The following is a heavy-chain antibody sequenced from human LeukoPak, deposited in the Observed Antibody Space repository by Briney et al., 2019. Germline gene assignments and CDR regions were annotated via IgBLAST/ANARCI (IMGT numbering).Heavy chain of an antibody. CDR3: ARGGCNSTSCYLIWMYMDV. J-gene: IGHJ6*03. Sequence: PSETLSLTCAVYGGSFSDYYWNWIRQPPGKGLEWIGEVNDRGSTNYNPSLKSRVSISVDTSKKEFSLRLSSVTAADTAVYYCARGGCNSTSCYLIWMYMDVWGKGTTVTVSS. CDR2: VNDRGST. D-gene: IGHD2-2*01. CDR1: GGSFSDYY. V-gene: IGHV4-34*01.